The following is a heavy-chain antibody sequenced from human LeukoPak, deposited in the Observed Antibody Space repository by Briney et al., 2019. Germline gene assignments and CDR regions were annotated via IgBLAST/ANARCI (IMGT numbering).Heavy chain of an antibody. CDR2: ISGSGVST. CDR3: AKCILTGYYKGYMDV. CDR1: GFTFSSFG. V-gene: IGHV3-23*01. D-gene: IGHD3-9*01. J-gene: IGHJ6*03. Sequence: GGTLRLSCAASGFTFSSFGMSWVRQAPGKGLEWVSAISGSGVSTYYADSVKGRFTISRDNSKNSLYLQMNSLRAEDTAVYYCAKCILTGYYKGYMDVWGIGTTVTISS.